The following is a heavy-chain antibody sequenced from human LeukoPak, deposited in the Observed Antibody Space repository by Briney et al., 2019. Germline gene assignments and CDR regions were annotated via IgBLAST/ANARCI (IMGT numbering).Heavy chain of an antibody. CDR3: ARGRPHGNDY. J-gene: IGHJ4*02. CDR1: GFTFTNYW. Sequence: GGSLRLSCAASGFTFTNYWMTWVRQAPGKGLVWVSRIARDGSSTTYADSVKGRFSISRDNAKNTLYLQMNSLRVEDTAVYYCARGRPHGNDYWGQGTLVTVSS. V-gene: IGHV3-74*01. D-gene: IGHD4-23*01. CDR2: IARDGSST.